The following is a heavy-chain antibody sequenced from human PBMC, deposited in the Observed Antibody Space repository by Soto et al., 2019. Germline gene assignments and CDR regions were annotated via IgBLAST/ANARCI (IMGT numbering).Heavy chain of an antibody. V-gene: IGHV3-23*01. CDR1: GFTFSSYV. D-gene: IGHD1-20*01. Sequence: EVQLLESGGGLVQPGGSLRLSCAASGFTFSSYVMSWVRQAPGKGLEWVSAISGSGGSTYYADSVKGRFTISRDNSKNTLYLQMNSLRAEDTAVYYCAKTTDKYNWNPGDYWGQGTLVTVSS. J-gene: IGHJ4*02. CDR3: AKTTDKYNWNPGDY. CDR2: ISGSGGST.